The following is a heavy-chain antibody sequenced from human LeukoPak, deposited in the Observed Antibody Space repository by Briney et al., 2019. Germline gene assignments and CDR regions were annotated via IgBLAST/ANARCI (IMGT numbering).Heavy chain of an antibody. CDR1: GYTFTGYY. Sequence: ASVKVSCKASGYTFTGYYMHWVRQAPGQGLEWMGWINPNSGGTNYAQKFQGRVTITADESTSTAYMELSSLRSEDTAVYYCARNLYYYDSSGYYYFDYWGQGTLVTVSS. D-gene: IGHD3-22*01. V-gene: IGHV1-2*02. J-gene: IGHJ4*02. CDR2: INPNSGGT. CDR3: ARNLYYYDSSGYYYFDY.